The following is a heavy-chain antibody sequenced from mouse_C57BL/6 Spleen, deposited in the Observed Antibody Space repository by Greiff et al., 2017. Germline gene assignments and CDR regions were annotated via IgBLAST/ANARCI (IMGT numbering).Heavy chain of an antibody. CDR1: GFTFSDYY. Sequence: EVKLMESEGGLVQPGSSMKLSCTASGFTFSDYYMAWVRQVPEKGLEWVANINYDGSSTYYLDSLKSRFIISRDNAKNILYLQMSSLKSEDTATYYCARVKAAQVYFDYWGQGTTLTVSS. CDR3: ARVKAAQVYFDY. D-gene: IGHD3-2*02. V-gene: IGHV5-16*01. CDR2: INYDGSST. J-gene: IGHJ2*01.